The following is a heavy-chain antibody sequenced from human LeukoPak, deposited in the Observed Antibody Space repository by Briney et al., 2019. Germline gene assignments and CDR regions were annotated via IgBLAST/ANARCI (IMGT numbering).Heavy chain of an antibody. CDR3: AGRRDGYNQADY. J-gene: IGHJ4*02. CDR1: GGSFSGYY. D-gene: IGHD5-24*01. CDR2: INHSGST. V-gene: IGHV4-34*01. Sequence: PSETLSLTCAVYGGSFSGYYWSWIRQPPGKGLEWIGEINHSGSTNYNPSLKSRVTMSVDTSKNQFSLKLSSVTAADTAVYYCAGRRDGYNQADYWGQGILVTVSS.